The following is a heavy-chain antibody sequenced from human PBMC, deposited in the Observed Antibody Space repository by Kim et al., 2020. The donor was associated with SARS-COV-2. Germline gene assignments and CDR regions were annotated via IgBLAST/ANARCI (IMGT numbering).Heavy chain of an antibody. CDR1: GGSISSGDHF. CDR3: ARGRGYSYGVDY. D-gene: IGHD5-18*01. Sequence: SETLSLTCTVSGGSISSGDHFWSWIRQPPGKGLECIGYMYYSGTSYYNPSLKSRVTISVDTSKNQFSLKLSSVTAADTAVYYCARGRGYSYGVDYWGQGTLVTVSS. V-gene: IGHV4-30-4*01. J-gene: IGHJ4*02. CDR2: MYYSGTS.